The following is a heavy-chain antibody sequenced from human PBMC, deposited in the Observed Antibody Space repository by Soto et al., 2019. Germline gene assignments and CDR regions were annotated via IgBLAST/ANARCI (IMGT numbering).Heavy chain of an antibody. D-gene: IGHD6-13*01. J-gene: IGHJ4*02. V-gene: IGHV3-30*18. CDR2: ISYDGRNR. Sequence: GGSLRLSYAASGFTFRRDGMHWVRQAPGKGLEWVAVISYDGRNRYYADSVKGRFAISRDDSKNTLYLQMNSLRAEDTAVYYCAKDRSNSWTFDYWGLGTLVTVS. CDR1: GFTFRRDG. CDR3: AKDRSNSWTFDY.